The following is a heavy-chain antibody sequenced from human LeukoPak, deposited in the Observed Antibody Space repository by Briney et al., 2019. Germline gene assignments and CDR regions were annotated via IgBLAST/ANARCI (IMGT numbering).Heavy chain of an antibody. CDR3: AGSYCSGGSCYPYYYYGMDV. CDR1: GYTFISYY. V-gene: IGHV1-18*01. D-gene: IGHD2-15*01. J-gene: IGHJ6*02. CDR2: ISAYNGNT. Sequence: GASVKVSCKASGYTFISYYTHWVRQAPGQGLEWMGWISAYNGNTNYAQKLQGRVTMTTDTSTSTAYMELRSLRSDDTAVYYCAGSYCSGGSCYPYYYYGMDVWGQGTTVTVSS.